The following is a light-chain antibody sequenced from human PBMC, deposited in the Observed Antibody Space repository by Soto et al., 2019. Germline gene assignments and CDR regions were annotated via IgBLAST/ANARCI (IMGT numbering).Light chain of an antibody. V-gene: IGLV2-14*01. CDR2: EVS. CDR1: SSDVGGYNY. J-gene: IGLJ2*01. Sequence: QSVLTQPASVSGSPGQSITISCTGTSSDVGGYNYVSWYQHHPGKVPKLMIYEVSNRPSGVSNRFSGSKSGNTASLTISGLQAEDEADYYCSSYTSSNNFEVRFGGGTKVTVL. CDR3: SSYTSSNNFEVR.